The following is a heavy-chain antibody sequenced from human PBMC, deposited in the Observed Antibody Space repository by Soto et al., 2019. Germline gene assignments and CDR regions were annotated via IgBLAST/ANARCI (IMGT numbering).Heavy chain of an antibody. D-gene: IGHD6-19*01. J-gene: IGHJ6*02. Sequence: QMELVESGGGVVQPGESLRLSCAASGFTFNYYPMHWVRQTPGKGLEWVAVISFDGSNKYYADSVKGRFTISKDNSTNTLDLQMNSVRPEDAAVYSCARLPGALVAVLYIYPLDGRDPLSDVDVWGQGTTVSVSS. CDR2: ISFDGSNK. CDR3: ARLPGALVAVLYIYPLDGRDPLSDVDV. CDR1: GFTFNYYP. V-gene: IGHV3-30-3*01.